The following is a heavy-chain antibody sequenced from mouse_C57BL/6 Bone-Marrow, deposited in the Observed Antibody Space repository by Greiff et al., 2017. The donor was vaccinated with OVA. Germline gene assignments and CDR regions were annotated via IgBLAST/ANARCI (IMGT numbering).Heavy chain of an antibody. CDR1: GFTFSDFY. Sequence: EVQLVESGGGLVQSGRSLRLSCATSGFTFSDFYMEWVRQAPGKGLEWIAASRNKANDYTTEYSASVKGRFIVSRDTSPSILYLQMNALRAEDTAIYYCARGGLPYGSSLHWYFDVWGTGTTVTVSS. V-gene: IGHV7-1*01. J-gene: IGHJ1*03. D-gene: IGHD1-1*01. CDR3: ARGGLPYGSSLHWYFDV. CDR2: SRNKANDYTT.